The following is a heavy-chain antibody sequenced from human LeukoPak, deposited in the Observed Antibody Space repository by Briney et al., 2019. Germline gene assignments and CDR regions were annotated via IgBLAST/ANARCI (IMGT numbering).Heavy chain of an antibody. V-gene: IGHV3-21*01. CDR3: ARVNGQEDYFDY. CDR2: ISSSSSYI. CDR1: GFTFSSYS. Sequence: HPGGSLRLSCAASGFTFSSYSMNWVRQAPGKGLEWVSSISSSSSYIYYADSVKGRFTISRDNAKNSLYLQMNSLRAEDTAVYYSARVNGQEDYFDYWGQGTLVTVSS. J-gene: IGHJ4*02. D-gene: IGHD2-21*01.